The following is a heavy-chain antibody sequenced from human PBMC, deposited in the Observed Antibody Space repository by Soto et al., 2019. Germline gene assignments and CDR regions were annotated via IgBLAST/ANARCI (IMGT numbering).Heavy chain of an antibody. Sequence: QLQLQESGSGLVKPSQTLSLTCAVSGGSISSGGYSLSWIRQPPGKGLEWIGYIYHSGSTYYNPSLKSRVTISVDRSKNQFSRKLSSVTAADTAVYYCATGYSSSWYRYCGQGTLVTVSS. CDR3: ATGYSSSWYRY. D-gene: IGHD6-13*01. CDR2: IYHSGST. V-gene: IGHV4-30-2*01. CDR1: GGSISSGGYS. J-gene: IGHJ4*02.